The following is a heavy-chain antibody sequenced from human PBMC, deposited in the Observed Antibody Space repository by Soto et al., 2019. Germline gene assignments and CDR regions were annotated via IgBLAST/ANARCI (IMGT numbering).Heavy chain of an antibody. V-gene: IGHV3-64D*06. CDR2: ISSNGGST. CDR3: VKDPDYYDSSGYYHEDTFDY. D-gene: IGHD3-22*01. J-gene: IGHJ4*02. Sequence: GGSLRLSCSASGFTFSSYAMHWVRQAPGKGLEYVSAISSNGGSTYYADSVKGRFTISRDNSKNTLYLQMSSLRAEGTAVYYCVKDPDYYDSSGYYHEDTFDYWGQGTLVTVSS. CDR1: GFTFSSYA.